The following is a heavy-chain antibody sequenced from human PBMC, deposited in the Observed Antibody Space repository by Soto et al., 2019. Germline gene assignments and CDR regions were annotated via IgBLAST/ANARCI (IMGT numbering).Heavy chain of an antibody. D-gene: IGHD6-13*01. CDR2: INYSGTT. Sequence: SETLSLTCTVSGGSITSSSYYWGWIRQPPGKGLEWIGSINYSGTTYYNPSLKSRVTISVDTSKNQFSLKLSSVTAADTAVFYCARLIAAAGVSYFDYWGQGTLVTVSS. J-gene: IGHJ4*02. CDR1: GGSITSSSYY. V-gene: IGHV4-39*01. CDR3: ARLIAAAGVSYFDY.